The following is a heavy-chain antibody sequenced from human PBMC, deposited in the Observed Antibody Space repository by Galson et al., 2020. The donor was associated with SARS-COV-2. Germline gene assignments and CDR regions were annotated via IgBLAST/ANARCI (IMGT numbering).Heavy chain of an antibody. D-gene: IGHD6-19*01. CDR2: ISGSGGST. V-gene: IGHV3-23*01. J-gene: IGHJ4*02. CDR3: AKGSTGGWLGNTYFDY. Sequence: GESLKISCAASGFTFSSYAMSWVRQAPGKGLEWVSAISGSGGSTYYADSVKGRFTISRDNSKNTLYLQMNSLRAEDTAVYYCAKGSTGGWLGNTYFDYWGQGTLVTVSS. CDR1: GFTFSSYA.